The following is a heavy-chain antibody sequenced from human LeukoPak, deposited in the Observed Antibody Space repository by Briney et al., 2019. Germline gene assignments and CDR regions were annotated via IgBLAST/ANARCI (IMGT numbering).Heavy chain of an antibody. V-gene: IGHV1-46*01. Sequence: ASVKVSCKASGYTFTSYYMHWVRQAPGQGLEWMGIINPSGGSTSYAQKFQGRVTMTRDTSTSTVYMELSSLRFEDTAVYYCARGRSPPRYCSSTSCYGEAFDIWGQGTMVTVSS. D-gene: IGHD2-2*01. CDR3: ARGRSPPRYCSSTSCYGEAFDI. CDR2: INPSGGST. CDR1: GYTFTSYY. J-gene: IGHJ3*02.